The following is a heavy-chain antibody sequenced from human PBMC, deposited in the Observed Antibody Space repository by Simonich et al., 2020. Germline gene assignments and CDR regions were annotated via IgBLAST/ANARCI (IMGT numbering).Heavy chain of an antibody. CDR3: ARHAGFAFDI. J-gene: IGHJ3*02. CDR1: GGSISSSSYY. V-gene: IGHV4-39*01. D-gene: IGHD6-13*01. CDR2: IHYSGST. Sequence: QLQLQESGPGLVKPSETLSLTCTVSGGSISSSSYYWGWIRQPPGKGLEWIGSIHYSGSTNYNPSLKSRVTLSVDTSKNHFSLKLSSVTAADTAVYYCARHAGFAFDIWGQGTMVTVSS.